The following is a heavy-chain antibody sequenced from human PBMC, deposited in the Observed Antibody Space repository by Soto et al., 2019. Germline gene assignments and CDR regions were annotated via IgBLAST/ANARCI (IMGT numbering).Heavy chain of an antibody. Sequence: SETLSLTCTVAGGSISSSSYYWGWLRQPPGKGLEWIGSIYYTGSTYYNPSLKSRVTISVDTSKNKFSQKLSSETAADTAVSSCARLFLGITIFGVVITDNWFDPLGPGTLVTVSS. CDR2: IYYTGST. CDR3: ARLFLGITIFGVVITDNWFDP. J-gene: IGHJ5*02. CDR1: GGSISSSSYY. V-gene: IGHV4-39*01. D-gene: IGHD3-3*01.